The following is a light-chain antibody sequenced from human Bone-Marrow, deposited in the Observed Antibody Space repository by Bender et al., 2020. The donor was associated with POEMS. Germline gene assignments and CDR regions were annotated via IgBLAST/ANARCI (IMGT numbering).Light chain of an antibody. V-gene: IGLV2-8*01. CDR1: SSDIGSYNY. J-gene: IGLJ2*01. CDR3: QVWDSSRDVV. CDR2: GVD. Sequence: QSALTQPPSASGSPGQSVTISCSGSSSDIGSYNYVSWYQQRPGKAPQLIIFGVDQRPSGVPDRFSGSKSGNTASLTISRVEAGDEGDYYCQVWDSSRDVVFGGGTKLTVL.